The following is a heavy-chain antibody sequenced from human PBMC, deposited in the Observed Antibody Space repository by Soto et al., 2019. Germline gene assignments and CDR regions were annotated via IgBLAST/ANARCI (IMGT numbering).Heavy chain of an antibody. Sequence: GASVKVSCKASGYTFTSYGISWVRRAPGQGLEWMGWISAYNGSTNYAQKLQGRVTVTTDTSTSIAYMELRSLRFDDTAVYYCARRSIAAAGSYFYYGMDVWGQGTTVTVSS. D-gene: IGHD6-13*01. J-gene: IGHJ6*02. CDR1: GYTFTSYG. CDR3: ARRSIAAAGSYFYYGMDV. V-gene: IGHV1-18*01. CDR2: ISAYNGST.